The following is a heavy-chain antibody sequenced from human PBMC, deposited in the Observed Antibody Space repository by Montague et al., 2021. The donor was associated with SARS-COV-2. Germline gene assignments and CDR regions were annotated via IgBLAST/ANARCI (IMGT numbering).Heavy chain of an antibody. D-gene: IGHD5-12*01. CDR2: TYDSGST. CDR3: ARRGRKLLPVATTIGGFDI. Sequence: SETLSLTCTVSGGSISSSNYYWDWIRQPPGKGLEWIGSTYDSGSTYYNPSLKSRVTISVDTSKNHFSLKLGSVTAADTAVYYCARRGRKLLPVATTIGGFDIWGPGTTVTVSS. CDR1: GGSISSSNYY. V-gene: IGHV4-39*02. J-gene: IGHJ4*02.